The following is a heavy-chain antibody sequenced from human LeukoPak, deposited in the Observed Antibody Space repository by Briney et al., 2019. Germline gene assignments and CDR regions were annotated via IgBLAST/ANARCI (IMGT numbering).Heavy chain of an antibody. V-gene: IGHV3-7*05. CDR3: ATSATSHPYYFDY. CDR1: GFTFSNYW. J-gene: IGHJ4*02. D-gene: IGHD1-26*01. Sequence: GGSLRLSCVTSGFTFSNYWMTWVRQAPGKGLEWVANIKQGGNEKHYVDSMKGRFTISRDDAKNLLFLQMSGLRAEDTAVYYCATSATSHPYYFDYWGPGILVTVSS. CDR2: IKQGGNEK.